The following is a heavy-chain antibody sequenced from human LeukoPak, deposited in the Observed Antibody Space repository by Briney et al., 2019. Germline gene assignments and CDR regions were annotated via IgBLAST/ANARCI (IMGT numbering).Heavy chain of an antibody. D-gene: IGHD2-21*02. CDR1: GGSLSYYY. V-gene: IGHV4-34*01. Sequence: SETLSLTCAVYGGSLSYYYWSWIRQSPEKGLERIGEINRSGSTNYNPSLKSRVSISVDTSKNQFSLKLSSVTAADTAIYYCARGGFYCGDDCYVDYWGQGALVTVSS. CDR3: ARGGFYCGDDCYVDY. J-gene: IGHJ4*02. CDR2: INRSGST.